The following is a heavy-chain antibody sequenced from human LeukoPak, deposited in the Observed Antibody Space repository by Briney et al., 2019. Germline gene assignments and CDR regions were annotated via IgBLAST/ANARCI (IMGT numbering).Heavy chain of an antibody. Sequence: PGGSLRLSCAASGFTFDDFGMSWVRQAPGKGLGWVSGINWNGGSTGYADSVKGRFTISRDNSKNTLYLQMNSLRAEDTAVYYCARDRVTIFGVVLWGQGTLVTVSS. CDR3: ARDRVTIFGVVL. J-gene: IGHJ4*02. CDR1: GFTFDDFG. V-gene: IGHV3-20*04. CDR2: INWNGGST. D-gene: IGHD3-3*01.